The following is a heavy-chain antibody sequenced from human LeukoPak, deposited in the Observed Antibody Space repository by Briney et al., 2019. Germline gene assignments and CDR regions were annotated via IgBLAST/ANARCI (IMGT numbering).Heavy chain of an antibody. J-gene: IGHJ4*02. D-gene: IGHD5-12*01. V-gene: IGHV3-64*05. CDR3: VKGRGYIGHDHSLLDY. CDR2: ISNNGDTI. CDR1: GFTFSSHA. Sequence: PGGSLRLSCSASGFTFSSHAMHWVRQAPGKRLEYLSAISNNGDTIYHIDSVKGRFTISRDNSKNTLYVQMSSLRADDTAVYYCVKGRGYIGHDHSLLDYWGQGTLVKVSS.